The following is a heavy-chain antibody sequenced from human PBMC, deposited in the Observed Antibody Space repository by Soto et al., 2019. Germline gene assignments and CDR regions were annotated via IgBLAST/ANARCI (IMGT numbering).Heavy chain of an antibody. V-gene: IGHV3-33*01. CDR2: IWYDGSNK. CDR3: ARDDDFWSGYYTADDAFDI. D-gene: IGHD3-3*01. CDR1: GFTFSSYG. Sequence: QVQLVESGGGVVQPGRSLRLSCAASGFTFSSYGMHWVRQAPGKGLEWVAVIWYDGSNKYYADSVKGRFTISRDNSKNTLYLQMHSLRSEDTAVYYCARDDDFWSGYYTADDAFDIWGQGTMVTVSS. J-gene: IGHJ3*02.